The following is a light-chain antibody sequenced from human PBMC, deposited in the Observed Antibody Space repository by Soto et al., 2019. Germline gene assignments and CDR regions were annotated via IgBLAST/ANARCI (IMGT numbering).Light chain of an antibody. CDR3: VLYMGSGLMV. CDR2: ITN. Sequence: QAVVTQEPSFSVSPGGTVTLTCGLSSGSVSTSYYPSWYQQTPGQAPRTLIYITNTRSSGVPDRFSGSILGNKAALTITGAQADDESDYYCVLYMGSGLMVFGGGTKVTVL. J-gene: IGLJ2*01. V-gene: IGLV8-61*01. CDR1: SGSVSTSYY.